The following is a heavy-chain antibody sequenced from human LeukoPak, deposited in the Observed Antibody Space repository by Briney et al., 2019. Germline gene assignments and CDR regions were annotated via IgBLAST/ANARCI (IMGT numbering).Heavy chain of an antibody. J-gene: IGHJ4*02. Sequence: ASVKVSCKVSGYTLTELSMHWVRQAPGKGLEWMGGFDPEDGETIYAQKFQGRVTMTEDTSTDTAYMELSSLRSEDTAVCYCATDLGRTTAIDYWGQGTLVTVSS. V-gene: IGHV1-24*01. CDR2: FDPEDGET. D-gene: IGHD4-11*01. CDR3: ATDLGRTTAIDY. CDR1: GYTLTELS.